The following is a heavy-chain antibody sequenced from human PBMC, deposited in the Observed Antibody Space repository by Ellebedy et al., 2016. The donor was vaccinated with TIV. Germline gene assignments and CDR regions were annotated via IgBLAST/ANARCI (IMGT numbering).Heavy chain of an antibody. J-gene: IGHJ2*01. CDR2: IIPILGIA. CDR1: GGTFSSYA. Sequence: ASVKVSCKASGGTFSSYAISWVRQAPGQGLEWMGRIIPILGIATYAQKFQGRVTITADKSTSTAYLELSSLRSEDTAVYYCARDAFIVVVTAAPWYFDLWGRGTLVTVSS. CDR3: ARDAFIVVVTAAPWYFDL. V-gene: IGHV1-69*04. D-gene: IGHD2-21*02.